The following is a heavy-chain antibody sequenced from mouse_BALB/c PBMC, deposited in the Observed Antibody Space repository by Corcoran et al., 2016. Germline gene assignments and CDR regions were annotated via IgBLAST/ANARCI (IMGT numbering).Heavy chain of an antibody. J-gene: IGHJ3*01. CDR2: ILPGSGST. CDR1: GYTFSSYW. V-gene: IGHV1-9*01. D-gene: IGHD2-2*01. CDR3: ATYGYDVVTFAY. Sequence: QVQLQQSGAELMKPGASVKISCKATGYTFSSYWIEWVKQRPGHGLEWIGEILPGSGSTNYNEKFKGKATFTADTSSNTAYMQLSSLTSEDSAVYYCATYGYDVVTFAYWGQGTLVTVSA.